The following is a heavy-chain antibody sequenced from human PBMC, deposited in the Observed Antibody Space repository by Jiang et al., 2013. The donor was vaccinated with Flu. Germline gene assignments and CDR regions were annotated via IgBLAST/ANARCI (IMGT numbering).Heavy chain of an antibody. V-gene: IGHV4-39*01. CDR3: ARCVGDIVVVVAALHDAF. D-gene: IGHD2-15*01. CDR2: IYYSGST. J-gene: IGHJ3*01. CDR1: GGSISSSSYY. Sequence: GSGLVKPSETLSLTCTVSGGSISSSSYYWGWIRQPPGKGLEWIGSIYYSGSTYYNPSLKSRVTISVDTSKNQFSLKLSSVTAADTAVYYCARCVGDIVVVVAALHDAF.